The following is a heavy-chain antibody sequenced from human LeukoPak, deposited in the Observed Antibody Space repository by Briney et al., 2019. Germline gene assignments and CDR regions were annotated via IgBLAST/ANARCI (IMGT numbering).Heavy chain of an antibody. CDR3: AKARLWFGERYYFDY. D-gene: IGHD3-10*01. CDR1: GFIFSSYA. V-gene: IGHV3-23*01. CDR2: ISGSGGST. Sequence: SGGSLRLSCAASGFIFSSYAMSWVRQAPGKGLEWVSAISGSGGSTYYADSVKGRFTISRDNSKNTLYLQMNSLRAEDTAVYYCAKARLWFGERYYFDYWGQGTLVTVSS. J-gene: IGHJ4*02.